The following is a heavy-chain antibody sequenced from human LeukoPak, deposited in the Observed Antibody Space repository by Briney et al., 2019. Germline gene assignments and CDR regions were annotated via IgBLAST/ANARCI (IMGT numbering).Heavy chain of an antibody. V-gene: IGHV1-8*01. D-gene: IGHD3-16*01. CDR3: ARVAGDSSTPYYYYYMDV. CDR2: MNPNSGNT. CDR1: GYTFTSYD. J-gene: IGHJ6*03. Sequence: ASVKVSCKASGYTFTSYDINWVRQATGQGLEWMGWMNPNSGNTGYTQKFQGRVTMTRNTSISTAYMELSSLRSEDTAVYYCARVAGDSSTPYYYYYMDVWGKGTTVTVSS.